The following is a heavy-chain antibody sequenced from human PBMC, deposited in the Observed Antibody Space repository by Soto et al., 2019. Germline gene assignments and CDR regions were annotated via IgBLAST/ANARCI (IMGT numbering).Heavy chain of an antibody. CDR3: ARAAPGYSGYDYNY. Sequence: QVQLVQSGAEVKKPGSSMKVSCKASGGTFSSYAISWVRQAPGQGLEWMGGIIPIFGTANYAQKFQGRVTITADESTSTAYMELSSLRSEDTAVYYCARAAPGYSGYDYNYWGQGTLVTVSS. D-gene: IGHD5-12*01. CDR1: GGTFSSYA. J-gene: IGHJ4*02. V-gene: IGHV1-69*01. CDR2: IIPIFGTA.